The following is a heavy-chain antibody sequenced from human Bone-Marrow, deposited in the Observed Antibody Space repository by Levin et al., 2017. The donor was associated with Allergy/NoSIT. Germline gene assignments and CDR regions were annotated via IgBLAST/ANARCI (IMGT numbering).Heavy chain of an antibody. CDR2: IDWDDDK. V-gene: IGHV2-70*04. CDR3: ARAYGSGSYYNVFDY. D-gene: IGHD3-10*01. Sequence: SGPTLVKPTETLTLTCTFSGFSLSTSGMRVSWIRQPAGKALEWLARIDWDDDKFYSTSLKTRLTISKDTSKNQVVLTMTNMDPVDTATYYCARAYGSGSYYNVFDYWGQGTLVTVSS. J-gene: IGHJ4*02. CDR1: GFSLSTSGMR.